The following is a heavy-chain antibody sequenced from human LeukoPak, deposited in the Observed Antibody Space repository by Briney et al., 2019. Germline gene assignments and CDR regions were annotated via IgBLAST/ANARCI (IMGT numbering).Heavy chain of an antibody. CDR3: ARVATVTTPSDYYYYYMDV. J-gene: IGHJ6*03. Sequence: SETLSLTCTVSGGSISSHYWSWIRQPPGKGLEWIGYIYYSGSTNYNPSLKSRVTISVDTSKNQFSLKLSSVTAADTAVYYCARVATVTTPSDYYYYYMDVWGKGTTVTVS. D-gene: IGHD4-11*01. V-gene: IGHV4-59*11. CDR1: GGSISSHY. CDR2: IYYSGST.